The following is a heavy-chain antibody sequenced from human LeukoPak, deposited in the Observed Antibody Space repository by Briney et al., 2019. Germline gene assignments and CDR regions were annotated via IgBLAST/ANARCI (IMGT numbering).Heavy chain of an antibody. CDR2: VSSSGSS. D-gene: IGHD3-10*01. CDR1: GGSISSYS. Sequence: SETLSLTCTVSGGSISSYSWSWIRQPAGKGLEWIGRVSSSGSSKFNPSLKSRLTMSIDRSKNQFSLKLTPVTAADTAVYYCARDMIRGATNRFDPWGQGTLVTVSS. CDR3: ARDMIRGATNRFDP. J-gene: IGHJ5*02. V-gene: IGHV4-4*07.